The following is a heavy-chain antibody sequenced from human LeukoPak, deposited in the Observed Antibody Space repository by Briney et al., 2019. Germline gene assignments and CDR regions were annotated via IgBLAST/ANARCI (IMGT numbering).Heavy chain of an antibody. CDR2: INTNTGNP. CDR3: AGDPGYCSSTSCYTKPLDY. CDR1: GYTFTSYA. D-gene: IGHD2-2*02. J-gene: IGHJ4*02. V-gene: IGHV7-4-1*02. Sequence: ASVKVSCKASGYTFTSYAMNWVRQAPGQGLEWMGWINTNTGNPTYAQGFTGRFVFSLDTSVSTAYLQISSLKAEDTAVYYCAGDPGYCSSTSCYTKPLDYWGQGTLVTVSS.